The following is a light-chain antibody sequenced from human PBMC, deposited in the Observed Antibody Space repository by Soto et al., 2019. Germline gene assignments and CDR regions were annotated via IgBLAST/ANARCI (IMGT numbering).Light chain of an antibody. CDR1: QSISSY. CDR3: QQSGASPPYT. Sequence: DIQMTQSPSSLSASVGDRVTITCRASQSISSYLNWYQQKPGKAPKLLIYAASSRATGIPDRFSGSGSGTHFTLTISRLEPEDFAVYYCQQSGASPPYTFGQGTKLEIK. V-gene: IGKV1-39*01. J-gene: IGKJ2*01. CDR2: AAS.